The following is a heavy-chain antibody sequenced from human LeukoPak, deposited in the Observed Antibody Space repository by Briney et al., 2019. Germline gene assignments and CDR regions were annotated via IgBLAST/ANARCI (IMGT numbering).Heavy chain of an antibody. CDR1: GGSITNSSYY. CDR3: ARVSAAARPYYYYYMDV. V-gene: IGHV4-61*02. Sequence: SSETLSLTCTVSGGSITNSSYYWGWIRQPAGKGLEWIGRIYTSGSTNYNPSLKSRVTMSVDTSKNQFSLKLSSVTAADTAVYYCARVSAAARPYYYYYMDVWGKGTTVTVSS. CDR2: IYTSGST. D-gene: IGHD6-6*01. J-gene: IGHJ6*03.